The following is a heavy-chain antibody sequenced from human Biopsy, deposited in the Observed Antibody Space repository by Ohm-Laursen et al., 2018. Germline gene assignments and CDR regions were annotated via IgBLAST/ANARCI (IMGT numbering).Heavy chain of an antibody. D-gene: IGHD1-1*01. CDR1: GFIFTDYT. CDR3: ARPTNARAGGAPFDI. V-gene: IGHV3-33*08. Sequence: LSLTCAATGFIFTDYTMNWVRQAPGKGLEWVAVLWYDGTNKYYADSVKGRFTISRDNSKNTLYLQMNSLRAEDTAMYYCARPTNARAGGAPFDIWGQGTMVTVSS. CDR2: LWYDGTNK. J-gene: IGHJ3*02.